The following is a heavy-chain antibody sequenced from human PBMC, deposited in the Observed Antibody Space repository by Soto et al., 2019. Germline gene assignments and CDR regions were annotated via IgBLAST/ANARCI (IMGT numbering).Heavy chain of an antibody. D-gene: IGHD1-26*01. CDR1: GGSISSFY. CDR2: IYYSGST. Sequence: QVQLQESGPGLVKPSETLSLTCTVSGGSISSFYWSWIRQTPGKGLEWIGYIYYSGSTNYNPSLKSXXSXSXXTSKNQFSLKLSSVTAADTAVYFCARDNGVGAFDIWGQGTTVTVSS. V-gene: IGHV4-59*01. J-gene: IGHJ3*02. CDR3: ARDNGVGAFDI.